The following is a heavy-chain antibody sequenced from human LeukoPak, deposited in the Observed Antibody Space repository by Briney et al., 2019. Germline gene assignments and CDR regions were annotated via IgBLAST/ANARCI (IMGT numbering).Heavy chain of an antibody. V-gene: IGHV3-23*01. Sequence: GGSLRLSCAASGFTFSSYVMSWVRQAPGKVLEWVSAISGSGGSTYYADSVKGRFTISRDNSKYTLYLQMNSLRAEDTAVYYCAKDYSSGWSDHDYWGQGTLVTVSS. J-gene: IGHJ4*02. CDR3: AKDYSSGWSDHDY. CDR2: ISGSGGST. CDR1: GFTFSSYV. D-gene: IGHD6-19*01.